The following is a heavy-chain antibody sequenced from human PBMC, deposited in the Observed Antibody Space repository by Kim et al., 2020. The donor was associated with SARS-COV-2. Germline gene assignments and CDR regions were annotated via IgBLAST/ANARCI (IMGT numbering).Heavy chain of an antibody. CDR3: ARGTSYYDSSGYSHYYGMDV. Sequence: SETLSLTCTVSGGSISSGGYYWSWIRQHPGKGLEWIGYIYYSGSTYYSPSLKSRVTISVDTSKNQFSLKLSSVTAADTAVYYCARGTSYYDSSGYSHYYGMDVWGQGTTVTVSS. CDR2: IYYSGST. J-gene: IGHJ6*02. V-gene: IGHV4-31*03. CDR1: GGSISSGGYY. D-gene: IGHD3-22*01.